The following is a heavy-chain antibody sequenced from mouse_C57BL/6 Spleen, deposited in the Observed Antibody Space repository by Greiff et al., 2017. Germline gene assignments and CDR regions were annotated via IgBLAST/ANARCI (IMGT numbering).Heavy chain of an antibody. J-gene: IGHJ4*01. CDR1: GFTFSDYG. Sequence: EVQGVESGGGLVKPGGSLKLSCAASGFTFSDYGMHWVRQAPEKGLEWVAYISSGSSTIYYADTVKGRFTISRDNAKNTLFLQMTSLRSEDTAMYYCARRGYDPGYYAMDYWGQGTSVTVSS. D-gene: IGHD2-3*01. CDR3: ARRGYDPGYYAMDY. CDR2: ISSGSSTI. V-gene: IGHV5-17*01.